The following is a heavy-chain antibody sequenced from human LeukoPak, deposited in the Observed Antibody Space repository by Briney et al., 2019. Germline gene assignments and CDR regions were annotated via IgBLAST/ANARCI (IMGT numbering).Heavy chain of an antibody. CDR2: ISNSSSYI. D-gene: IGHD3-9*01. Sequence: GGSLRLSCAASGFTFSSYSMSWVRQAPGKGLEWVSSISNSSSYIYYADSLKGRFTISRDNAKNSLYLQMNSLRAEDTAVYYCARDQRPVLRYFDWLLKENWFDPWGQGTLVTVSS. J-gene: IGHJ5*02. CDR3: ARDQRPVLRYFDWLLKENWFDP. V-gene: IGHV3-21*01. CDR1: GFTFSSYS.